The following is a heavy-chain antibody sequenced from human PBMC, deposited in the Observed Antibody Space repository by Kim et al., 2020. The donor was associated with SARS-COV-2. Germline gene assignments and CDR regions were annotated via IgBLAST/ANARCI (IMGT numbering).Heavy chain of an antibody. CDR3: ARLRYYGSGAPGDYGMDV. D-gene: IGHD3-10*01. CDR2: IYYSGST. V-gene: IGHV4-31*03. CDR1: GGSISSGGYY. J-gene: IGHJ6*02. Sequence: SETLSLTCTVSGGSISSGGYYWSWIRQHPGKGLEWIGYIYYSGSTYYNPSLKSRVTISVDTSKNQLSLKLSSVTAADTAVYYCARLRYYGSGAPGDYGMDVWGQGTTVTVSS.